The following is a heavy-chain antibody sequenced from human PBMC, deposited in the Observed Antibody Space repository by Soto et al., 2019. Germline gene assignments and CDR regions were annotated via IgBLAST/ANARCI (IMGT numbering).Heavy chain of an antibody. J-gene: IGHJ4*02. CDR2: ISYDGSNK. CDR1: GFTFSSYG. Sequence: QVQLVESGGGVVQPGRSLRLSCAASGFTFSSYGMHWVRQAPGKGLEWVAVISYDGSNKYYADSVKGRFTVSRDKSKKTLHLQVNSLRAEDTAVYYCAKDKVPVVVTAPFDYWGQGTLVTVSS. CDR3: AKDKVPVVVTAPFDY. V-gene: IGHV3-30*18. D-gene: IGHD2-21*02.